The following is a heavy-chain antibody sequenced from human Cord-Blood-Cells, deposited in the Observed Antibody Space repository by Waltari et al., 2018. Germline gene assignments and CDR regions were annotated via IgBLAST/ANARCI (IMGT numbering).Heavy chain of an antibody. V-gene: IGHV1-18*04. J-gene: IGHJ4*02. CDR3: ARVGGGSYDFWSGYYDY. CDR2: ISAYNGNT. CDR1: GYTFTSYG. D-gene: IGHD3-3*01. Sequence: QLQLVQSGAEVKKPGASVTVSCKASGYTFTSYGLSWVRQAPGQGLEWMGWISAYNGNTNYAQKPQGRVTMTTDTSTSTAYMELRSLRSDDTAVYYCARVGGGSYDFWSGYYDYWGQGTLVTVSS.